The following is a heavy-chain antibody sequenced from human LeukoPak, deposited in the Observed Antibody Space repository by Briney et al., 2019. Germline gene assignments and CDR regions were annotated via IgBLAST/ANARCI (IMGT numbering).Heavy chain of an antibody. CDR1: GGSISSYY. CDR3: ARQSAGYSYGPYYYDSSTSSSYYDMDV. V-gene: IGHV4-59*08. Sequence: PSETLSLTCTVSGGSISSYYWSWIRQPPGKGLEWIGYIYYSGSTNYNPSLKSRVTISVDTSKNQFSLKLSSVTAADTAVYYCARQSAGYSYGPYYYDSSTSSSYYDMDVWGQGTTVTVSS. J-gene: IGHJ6*02. D-gene: IGHD3-22*01. CDR2: IYYSGST.